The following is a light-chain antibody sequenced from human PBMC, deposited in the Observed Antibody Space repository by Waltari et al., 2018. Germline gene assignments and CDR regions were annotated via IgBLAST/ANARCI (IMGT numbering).Light chain of an antibody. Sequence: QSALTQPASVSGSPGQSITISCTGTSRDVGVYNYVSWYQQHPGNAPKLLIYDVTKRPSGVSNRFSGSKSGNTASLTISGLQAEDEADYYCSSYTTGSTPFVVFGGGTKLTVL. J-gene: IGLJ2*01. CDR3: SSYTTGSTPFVV. CDR1: SRDVGVYNY. CDR2: DVT. V-gene: IGLV2-14*03.